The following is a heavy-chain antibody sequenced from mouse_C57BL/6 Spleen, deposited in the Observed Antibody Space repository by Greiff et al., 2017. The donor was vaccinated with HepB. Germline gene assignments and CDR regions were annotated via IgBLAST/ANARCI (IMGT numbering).Heavy chain of an antibody. CDR2: IDPEDGET. V-gene: IGHV14-2*01. Sequence: EVQLQQSGAELVKPGASVKLSCTASGFNIKDYYMHWVKQRTEQGLEWIGRIDPEDGETKYAPQFQGKATITADTSSNTAYLQLSSLTSEDTAVYYCARYGNYWYFDVWGTGTTVTVSS. J-gene: IGHJ1*03. D-gene: IGHD2-1*01. CDR3: ARYGNYWYFDV. CDR1: GFNIKDYY.